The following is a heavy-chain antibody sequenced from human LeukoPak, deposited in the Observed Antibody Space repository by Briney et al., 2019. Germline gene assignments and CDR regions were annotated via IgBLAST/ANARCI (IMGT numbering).Heavy chain of an antibody. Sequence: GGSLRLSCAASGFTFSSYAMHWVRQAPGKGLEWVAVISYDGSNKYYADSVKGRFTIPRDNSKNTLYLQMNSLRAEDTAVYYCARGGNTYYDMPDNWFDPWGQGTLVTVSS. J-gene: IGHJ5*02. CDR3: ARGGNTYYDMPDNWFDP. CDR1: GFTFSSYA. CDR2: ISYDGSNK. D-gene: IGHD3-9*01. V-gene: IGHV3-30*04.